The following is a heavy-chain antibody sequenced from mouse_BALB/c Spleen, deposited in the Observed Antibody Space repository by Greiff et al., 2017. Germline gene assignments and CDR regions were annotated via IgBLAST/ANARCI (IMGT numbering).Heavy chain of an antibody. CDR2: ISSGSSTI. CDR1: GFTFSSFG. Sequence: EVQVVESGGGLVQPGGSRKLSCAASGFTFSSFGMHWVRQAPEKGLEWVAYISSGSSTIYYADTVKGRFTISRDNPKNTLFLQMTSLRSEDTAMYYCASYGKYYAMDYWGQGTSVTVSS. V-gene: IGHV5-17*02. J-gene: IGHJ4*01. D-gene: IGHD2-10*02. CDR3: ASYGKYYAMDY.